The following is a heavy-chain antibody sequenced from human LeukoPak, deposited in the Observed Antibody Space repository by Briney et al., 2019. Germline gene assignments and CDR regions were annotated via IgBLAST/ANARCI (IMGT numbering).Heavy chain of an antibody. CDR2: IYYSGST. J-gene: IGHJ5*02. Sequence: SETLSLTCTVSGGSISSYYWSWIRQPPGKGLEWIGSIYYSGSTYYNPSLKSRVTISVDTSKNQFSLKLSSVTAADTAVYYCARHGEGYYDSSGYSWFDPWGQGTLVTVSS. CDR3: ARHGEGYYDSSGYSWFDP. D-gene: IGHD3-22*01. CDR1: GGSISSYY. V-gene: IGHV4-39*01.